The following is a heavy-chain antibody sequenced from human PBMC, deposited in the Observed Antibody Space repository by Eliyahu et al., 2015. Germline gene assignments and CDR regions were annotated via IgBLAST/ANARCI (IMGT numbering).Heavy chain of an antibody. CDR3: ARDLRVGAIILGWLDP. V-gene: IGHV1-18*01. CDR2: ISAHNGNT. CDR1: XYTFTXFG. D-gene: IGHD1-26*01. J-gene: IGHJ5*02. Sequence: QIQLVQSGGEVKKPGASVRXSCKXSXYTFTXFGISWVRQAPGQXFEWMGWISAHNGNTYTAQNFRDRLTMTTDTSTNTAYMELRSLRSDDTAMYYCARDLRVGAIILGWLDPWGQGTLVTVSS.